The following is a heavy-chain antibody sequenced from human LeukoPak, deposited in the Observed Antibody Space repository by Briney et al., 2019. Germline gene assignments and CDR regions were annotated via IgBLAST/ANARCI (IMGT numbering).Heavy chain of an antibody. J-gene: IGHJ3*02. CDR1: GYTFTDYY. D-gene: IGHD3-16*01. CDR3: ARDPLLGAGKDAFDI. CDR2: INPNSGGT. V-gene: IGHV1-2*04. Sequence: ASVKVSCKASGYTFTDYYMHWVRQAPGQGLEWMGWINPNSGGTNYAQKFQGWVTMTRDTSISTAYMELSRLRSDDTAVYYCARDPLLGAGKDAFDIWGQGTMVTVSS.